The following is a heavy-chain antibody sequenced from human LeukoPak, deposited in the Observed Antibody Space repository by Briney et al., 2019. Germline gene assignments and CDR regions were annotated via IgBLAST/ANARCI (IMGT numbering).Heavy chain of an antibody. Sequence: SETLSLICAVYGGSFSGYYWSWIRQPPGKGLEWIGEINHSGSTNYNPSLKSRVTISVDTSKNQFSLKLSSVTAADTAVYYCARHGSGSVVPVGFDPWGQGTLVTVSS. V-gene: IGHV4-34*01. CDR1: GGSFSGYY. D-gene: IGHD2-15*01. J-gene: IGHJ5*02. CDR2: INHSGST. CDR3: ARHGSGSVVPVGFDP.